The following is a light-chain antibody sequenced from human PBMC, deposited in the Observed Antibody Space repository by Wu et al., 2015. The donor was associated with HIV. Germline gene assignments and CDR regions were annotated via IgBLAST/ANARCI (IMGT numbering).Light chain of an antibody. J-gene: IGKJ1*01. CDR2: KTS. CDR3: QQYNTYPWT. CDR1: QSISTW. V-gene: IGKV1-5*03. Sequence: DIQMTQSRSTLSASVGDRVTITCRASQSISTWLAWYQQKPGKAPNLLIYKTSTLESGVPSRFSGSGSGTEFTLTISSLQPDDSATYYCQQYNTYPWTFGLGTKVEV.